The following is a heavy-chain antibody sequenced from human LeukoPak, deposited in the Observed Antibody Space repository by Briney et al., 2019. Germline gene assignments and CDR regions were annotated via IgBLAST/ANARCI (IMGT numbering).Heavy chain of an antibody. Sequence: PGGSLRLSCAASGFTFDDYAMHWVRQAPGKGLEWVSGISWNSGSIGYADSVKGRFTISRDNAKNSLYLQMNSLRAEDMALYYCARAEPTYSSSGRAFDIWGQGTMVTVSS. CDR1: GFTFDDYA. V-gene: IGHV3-9*03. CDR2: ISWNSGSI. D-gene: IGHD6-6*01. J-gene: IGHJ3*02. CDR3: ARAEPTYSSSGRAFDI.